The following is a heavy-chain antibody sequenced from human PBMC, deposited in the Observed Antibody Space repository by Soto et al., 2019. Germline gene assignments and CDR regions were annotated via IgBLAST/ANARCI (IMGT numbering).Heavy chain of an antibody. D-gene: IGHD3-3*01. CDR3: ARGYRDDFWSGYSNNWFDP. V-gene: IGHV3-48*02. Sequence: GGSLRLSCATSGFTFSSYSMNWVRQAPGKGLEWVSYISSSSSTIYYADSVKGRFTISRDNAKNSLYLQMNSLRDEDTAVYYCARGYRDDFWSGYSNNWFDPWGQGTLVTVSS. J-gene: IGHJ5*02. CDR2: ISSSSSTI. CDR1: GFTFSSYS.